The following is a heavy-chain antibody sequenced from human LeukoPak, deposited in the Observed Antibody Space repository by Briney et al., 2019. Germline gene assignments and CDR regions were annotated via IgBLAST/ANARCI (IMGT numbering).Heavy chain of an antibody. CDR1: GFTFSSYE. D-gene: IGHD2-15*01. CDR2: IRSSGNTI. V-gene: IGHV3-48*03. CDR3: ARDGCSDGSCED. J-gene: IGHJ4*02. Sequence: GGSLRLSCAASGFTFSSYEINWVRQAPGKGLEWLSYIRSSGNTIYYADSVEGRFTISRDNAKNSLYLQMDSLRAEDTAVYYCARDGCSDGSCEDWGQGTLVTVSS.